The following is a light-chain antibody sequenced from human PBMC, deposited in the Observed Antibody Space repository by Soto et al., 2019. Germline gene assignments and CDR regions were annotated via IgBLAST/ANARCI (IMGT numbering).Light chain of an antibody. V-gene: IGLV4-69*01. Sequence: QLVLTQSPSASASLGASVKLTCTLSSGHSSYAIAWHQQQPEKGPRYLMRLNTDGSHSKGDGIPDRFSGSTSGAERYLTISSLQSEDEADYYCQTWDNGIQVFGGGTKVTVL. CDR2: LNTDGSH. J-gene: IGLJ3*02. CDR3: QTWDNGIQV. CDR1: SGHSSYA.